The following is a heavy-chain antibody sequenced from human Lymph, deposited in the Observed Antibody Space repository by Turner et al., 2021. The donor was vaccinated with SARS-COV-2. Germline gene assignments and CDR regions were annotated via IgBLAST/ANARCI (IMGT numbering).Heavy chain of an antibody. CDR1: GFTFTSYV. V-gene: IGHV3-23*01. Sequence: EVQMLESGGGLVQPGGSLRLSCAVSGFTFTSYVMSWVRQAPGKGVEGVSAISGSGGSTDYAGSVKGRFTSSRDNSKNTLYLQMNSLRAEDTAVYYCARLGELLLFGLALDYWGQGTLVTVSS. J-gene: IGHJ4*02. D-gene: IGHD1-26*01. CDR2: ISGSGGST. CDR3: ARLGELLLFGLALDY.